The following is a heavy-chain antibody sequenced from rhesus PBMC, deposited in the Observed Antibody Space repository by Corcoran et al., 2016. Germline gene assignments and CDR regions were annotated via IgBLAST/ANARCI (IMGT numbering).Heavy chain of an antibody. V-gene: IGHV4-76*01. Sequence: QVQLQESGPGLVKPSETLSLTCAVSGGSISGGYDWSWIRQPPGKGLEWIGYLYGSSVSTNYNPSLKDRVTISTNTSKNQFSLKLSSVTAADTAVYYCARRVLTAPLLDYWGQGVLVTVSS. CDR1: GGSISGGYD. CDR2: LYGSSVST. D-gene: IGHD2-15*01. CDR3: ARRVLTAPLLDY. J-gene: IGHJ4*01.